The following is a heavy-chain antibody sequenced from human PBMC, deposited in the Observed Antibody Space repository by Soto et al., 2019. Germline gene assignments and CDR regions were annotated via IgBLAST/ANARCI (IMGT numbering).Heavy chain of an antibody. CDR3: ARPISSSWYLPDAFDI. D-gene: IGHD6-13*01. V-gene: IGHV4-39*01. CDR1: GGSISSSSYY. J-gene: IGHJ3*02. CDR2: IYYSGST. Sequence: SETLSLTCTVSGGSISSSSYYWGWIRQPPGKGLEWIGSIYYSGSTYYNPSLKSRVTISVDTSKNQFSLKLSSVTAADTAVYYCARPISSSWYLPDAFDIWGQGTMVTVSS.